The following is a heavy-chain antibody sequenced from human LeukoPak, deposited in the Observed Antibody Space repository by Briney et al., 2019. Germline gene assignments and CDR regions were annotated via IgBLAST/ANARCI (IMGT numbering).Heavy chain of an antibody. J-gene: IGHJ4*02. Sequence: PGGSLRLSCAASGFTFSSYWMSWVRQAPGKGLEWVANIKQDGSEKYYVDSVKGRFTISRDNAKNSLYLQMNSLRAEDTAVYYCARASLEYYYDSSGYYESGFDYWGQGTLATVSS. CDR3: ARASLEYYYDSSGYYESGFDY. D-gene: IGHD3-22*01. V-gene: IGHV3-7*04. CDR1: GFTFSSYW. CDR2: IKQDGSEK.